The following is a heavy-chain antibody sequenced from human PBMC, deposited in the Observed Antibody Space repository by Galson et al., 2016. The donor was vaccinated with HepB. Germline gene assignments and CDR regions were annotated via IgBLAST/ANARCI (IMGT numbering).Heavy chain of an antibody. J-gene: IGHJ5*02. CDR3: ARSERLRPRTNWFDP. V-gene: IGHV4-31*03. CDR2: IYYRGNT. Sequence: TLSLTCTVSGGSIISGTNYWSWIRQHPAKGLEWIGNIYYRGNTYYNPSLKSRLTISIDTSKNQFSLNLTSVTAADTAVYFCARSERLRPRTNWFDPWGQGTLVIVSS. D-gene: IGHD1-1*01. CDR1: GGSIISGTNY.